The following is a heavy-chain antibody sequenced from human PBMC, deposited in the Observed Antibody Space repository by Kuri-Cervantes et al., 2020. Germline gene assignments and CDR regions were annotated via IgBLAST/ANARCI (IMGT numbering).Heavy chain of an antibody. D-gene: IGHD4-23*01. CDR1: GFTFSSSW. CDR3: ASGIYGGKDY. J-gene: IGHJ4*02. V-gene: IGHV3-52*01. CDR2: IKCDGSEK. Sequence: GESLKISCAASGFTFSSSWMHWVCQAPEKGLEWVADIKCDGSEKYYVDSVKGRLTISRDNAKNSLYLQMNSLRADDTAVYYCASGIYGGKDYWGQGTLVTVSS.